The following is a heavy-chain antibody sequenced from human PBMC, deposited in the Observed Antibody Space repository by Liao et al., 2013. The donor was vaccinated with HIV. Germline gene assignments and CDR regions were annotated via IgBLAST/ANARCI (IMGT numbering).Heavy chain of an antibody. CDR3: ARDGAIEATGVCDY. CDR2: INPSGNT. D-gene: IGHD5-12*01. J-gene: IGHJ4*02. V-gene: IGHV4-34*01. CDR1: GGSFSDNY. Sequence: QVQLHQWGAGLLKPSETLSLTCAVYGGSFSDNYWISVRQVPGKGLEWIGEINPSGNTNYSPSYKSRVAMSVDTSKRQFSLKLTSVTAADTAVYYCARDGAIEATGVCDYWGQGFLVTVSS.